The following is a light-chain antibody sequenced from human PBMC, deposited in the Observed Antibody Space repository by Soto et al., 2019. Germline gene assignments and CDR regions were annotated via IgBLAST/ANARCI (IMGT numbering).Light chain of an antibody. J-gene: IGKJ1*01. CDR2: GAS. CDR1: QSVSSN. CDR3: QQHNNWPPWT. Sequence: EIVMTQSPANLSVSPGERATLSCRASQSVSSNLAWYQQKPGQAPRLLMYGASTRATGIPDRFSGSGSGTEFTLTISSLQSEDFAVYYCQQHNNWPPWTFGQGTNVEIK. V-gene: IGKV3-15*01.